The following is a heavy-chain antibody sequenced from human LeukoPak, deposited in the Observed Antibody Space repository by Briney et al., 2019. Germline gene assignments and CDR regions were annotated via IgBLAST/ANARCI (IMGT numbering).Heavy chain of an antibody. D-gene: IGHD3-10*01. J-gene: IGHJ6*02. V-gene: IGHV3-15*01. CDR1: GFTFSNAW. CDR2: IKSKTDGGTI. Sequence: GGSLRLSCAASGFTFSNAWMSWVRKAPGKGLEWVGRIKSKTDGGTIDYAAPVKGRLTISGDDSKNTLYLQMNSLKTEDTAVYYCARESGFGELFPQCMDVWGQGTTVTVAS. CDR3: ARESGFGELFPQCMDV.